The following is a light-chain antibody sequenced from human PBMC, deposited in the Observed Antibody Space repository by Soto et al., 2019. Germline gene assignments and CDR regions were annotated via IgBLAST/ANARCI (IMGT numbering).Light chain of an antibody. J-gene: IGLJ1*01. V-gene: IGLV2-14*01. CDR1: SSDVGGSIY. Sequence: QPASVSGSPGQSITLSCTGSSSDVGGSIYVSWYQQHPGKAPKLMIYEVNNRPSGVSNRFSGSKSGNTASLTISELQAEDEAHYYCSSFTGTSTQYVFGSGTKLTVL. CDR3: SSFTGTSTQYV. CDR2: EVN.